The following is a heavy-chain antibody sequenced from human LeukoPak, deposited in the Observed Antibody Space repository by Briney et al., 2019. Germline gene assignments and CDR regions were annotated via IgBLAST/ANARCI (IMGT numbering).Heavy chain of an antibody. Sequence: SQTLSLTCTVSGGSISNGGYYWSWIRQHPGKGLEWIGYIYDSGTTYYSPALQSRVTISVDTSDNKFSLKLRSLTAADTAVYYCARDKGGYSGNFDSWGQGTLVTVSS. CDR1: GGSISNGGYY. D-gene: IGHD3-22*01. CDR3: ARDKGGYSGNFDS. CDR2: IYDSGTT. J-gene: IGHJ4*02. V-gene: IGHV4-31*03.